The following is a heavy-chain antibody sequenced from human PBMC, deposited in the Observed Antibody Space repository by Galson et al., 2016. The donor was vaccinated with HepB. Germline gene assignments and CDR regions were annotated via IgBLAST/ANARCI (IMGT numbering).Heavy chain of an antibody. CDR3: ATGEGSIAVAGYLDY. D-gene: IGHD6-19*01. Sequence: ETLSLTCAVSGGSIRRSNWWSWVRQPPGKGLEWIGEIHHSGSTTYNPSLNSRVTISLDKSNNQLSLKLSSMTAADTAFSYCATGEGSIAVAGYLDYWGQGTLVTVSS. CDR1: GGSIRRSNW. V-gene: IGHV4-4*02. J-gene: IGHJ4*02. CDR2: IHHSGST.